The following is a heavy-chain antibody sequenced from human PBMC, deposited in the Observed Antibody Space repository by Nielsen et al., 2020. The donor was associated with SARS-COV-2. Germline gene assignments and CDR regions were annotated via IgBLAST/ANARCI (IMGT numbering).Heavy chain of an antibody. CDR3: ARGDYNLNYRFYGLDV. D-gene: IGHD4-11*01. V-gene: IGHV3-48*03. Sequence: GGSLRLSCAASGFTFSSYAMNWVRQAPGKGLEWVSYISSSGSTIYYADSVKGPFTISRDNAKNSLYLQMNSLRAEDTAGYYCARGDYNLNYRFYGLDVWGQGTTVTVSS. J-gene: IGHJ6*02. CDR1: GFTFSSYA. CDR2: ISSSGSTI.